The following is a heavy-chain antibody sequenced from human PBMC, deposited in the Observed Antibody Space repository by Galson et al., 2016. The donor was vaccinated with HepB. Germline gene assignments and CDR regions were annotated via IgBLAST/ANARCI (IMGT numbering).Heavy chain of an antibody. Sequence: SLRLSCAASGFIFSNHWMHWVRQGPGRGLEWVARDVNDGGRASYEDSVRGRFTLSRDNAKNSLSLQLRSLTPGDTAVYYCARVAGMYASYFDFWSQGTLVTVAS. CDR2: DVNDGGRA. J-gene: IGHJ4*02. CDR1: GFIFSNHW. CDR3: ARVAGMYASYFDF. D-gene: IGHD2-8*01. V-gene: IGHV3-74*01.